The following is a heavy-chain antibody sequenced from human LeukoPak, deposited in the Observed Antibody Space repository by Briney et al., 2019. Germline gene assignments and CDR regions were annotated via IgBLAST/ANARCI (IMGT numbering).Heavy chain of an antibody. CDR2: IYYSGSS. J-gene: IGHJ5*02. V-gene: IGHV4-31*03. D-gene: IGHD2-15*01. CDR3: ARGARDCSGGSCYLGWFDP. CDR1: GGSINNGGYY. Sequence: SQTLSLTCTVSGGSINNGGYYWSWIRQHPGKGLEWIGYIYYSGSSYYNPSLKSRVTISVDTSKNQFSLKLSSVTAADTAVYYCARGARDCSGGSCYLGWFDPWGQGTLVTVSS.